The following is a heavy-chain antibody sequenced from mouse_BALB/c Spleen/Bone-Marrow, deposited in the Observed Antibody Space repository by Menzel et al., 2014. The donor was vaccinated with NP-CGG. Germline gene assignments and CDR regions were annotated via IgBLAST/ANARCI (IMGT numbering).Heavy chain of an antibody. Sequence: HLQQPRLDLVKLSQSLSLTCTVTGYSITSGYSWLWIRQFPGNKLEWMGYIHYSGSTNYNPSLKSRISITRDTSKNQFLLQLNSVTTEDTAPYYCARRDSWGQGPTLAISS. CDR1: GYSITSGYS. J-gene: IGHJ2*01. V-gene: IGHV3-1*02. CDR3: ARRDS. CDR2: IHYSGST.